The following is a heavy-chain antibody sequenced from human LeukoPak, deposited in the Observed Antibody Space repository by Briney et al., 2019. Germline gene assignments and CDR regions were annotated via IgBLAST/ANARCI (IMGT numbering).Heavy chain of an antibody. Sequence: SQTLSLTCAISGDSVSSNSAAWNWIRQSPSRGLEWLGRTYYRSKWYNYYAVSVKSRITSNPYSSKHQFSLQLNSVTPEDTAVYYCARDSQGLNYDSSGYYALLDYWGQGTLVTVSS. CDR3: ARDSQGLNYDSSGYYALLDY. CDR2: TYYRSKWYN. J-gene: IGHJ4*02. CDR1: GDSVSSNSAA. D-gene: IGHD3-22*01. V-gene: IGHV6-1*01.